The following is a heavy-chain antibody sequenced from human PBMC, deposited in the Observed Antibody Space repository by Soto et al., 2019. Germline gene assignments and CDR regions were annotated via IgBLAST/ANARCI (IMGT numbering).Heavy chain of an antibody. J-gene: IGHJ6*02. CDR3: ARGCSSSTCYYGSRSAVYGMDI. D-gene: IGHD2-2*01. CDR2: IYHSGST. CDR1: GGSIRGSDYS. V-gene: IGHV4-30-2*01. Sequence: PSETLSLTCAVSGGSIRGSDYSWSWIRQPPGKGLEYIGSIYHSGSTDYNASLKSRVTISVDWSKNQFSLKMTSVTAADTAVYYCARGCSSSTCYYGSRSAVYGMDIWGQGTMVTVSS.